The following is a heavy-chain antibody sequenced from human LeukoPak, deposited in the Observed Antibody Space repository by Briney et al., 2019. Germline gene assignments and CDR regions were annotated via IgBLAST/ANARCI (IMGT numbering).Heavy chain of an antibody. V-gene: IGHV3-48*04. CDR2: ISSSSDTI. CDR1: GFIFSSYS. D-gene: IGHD3-10*01. CDR3: ARGYYYASGSSDY. J-gene: IGHJ4*02. Sequence: GGSPRLSCAASGFIFSSYSMNWVRQAPGKGLEWISYISSSSDTIYSADSVRGRFTISRDNAKNSLYLQMNSLRAEDTAVYYCARGYYYASGSSDYWGQGTLVTVSS.